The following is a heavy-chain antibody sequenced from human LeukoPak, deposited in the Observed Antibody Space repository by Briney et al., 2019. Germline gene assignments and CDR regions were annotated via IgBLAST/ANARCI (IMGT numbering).Heavy chain of an antibody. CDR3: AREHSYCGGDCYSGVEASWFDP. V-gene: IGHV1-69*05. CDR1: GGTFSSYA. CDR2: IIPIFGTA. J-gene: IGHJ5*02. Sequence: GASVKVSCKASGGTFSSYAISWVRQAPGQGLEWMGGIIPIFGTANYAQKFQGRVTMTRDTSISTAYMELSRLRSDDTAVYYCAREHSYCGGDCYSGVEASWFDPWGQGTLVTVSS. D-gene: IGHD2-21*02.